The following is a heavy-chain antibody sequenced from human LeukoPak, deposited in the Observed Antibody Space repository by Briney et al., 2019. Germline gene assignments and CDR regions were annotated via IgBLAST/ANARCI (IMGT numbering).Heavy chain of an antibody. CDR2: IIPIFGTA. J-gene: IGHJ3*02. CDR1: GYTFTGYY. CDR3: AIRTYDFWSGYSLRDDAFDI. D-gene: IGHD3-3*01. V-gene: IGHV1-69*05. Sequence: SSVKVSCKASGYTFTGYYMHWVRQAPGHGLEWMGGIIPIFGTANYAQKFQGRVTITTDESTSTAYMELSSLRSEDTAVYYCAIRTYDFWSGYSLRDDAFDIWGQGTMVTVSS.